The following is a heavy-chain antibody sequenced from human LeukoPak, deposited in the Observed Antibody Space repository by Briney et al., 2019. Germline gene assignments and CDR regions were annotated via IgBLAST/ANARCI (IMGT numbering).Heavy chain of an antibody. Sequence: GGSLRLSCVASGFTFSNYAMSWVRQAPEKGLDWVSVISGSAHKIRYADSVKGRFTISRDNSENTAYLQMNNLRAEDTALYYCAGRVTGYSSGYVYWGQGTLVTVSS. CDR1: GFTFSNYA. D-gene: IGHD5-18*01. CDR3: AGRVTGYSSGYVY. V-gene: IGHV3-23*01. J-gene: IGHJ4*02. CDR2: ISGSAHKI.